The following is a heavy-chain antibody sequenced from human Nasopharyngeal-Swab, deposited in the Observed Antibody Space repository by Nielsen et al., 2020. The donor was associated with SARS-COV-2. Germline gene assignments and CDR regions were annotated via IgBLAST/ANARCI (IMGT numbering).Heavy chain of an antibody. CDR3: ARLDPYSSRDDY. D-gene: IGHD6-13*01. V-gene: IGHV4-39*01. CDR2: IYYSGST. J-gene: IGHJ4*02. Sequence: RQAPGKGLEWIGSIYYSGSTYYNPSLKSRVTISVDTTKNQFSLKLSSVTAADTAVYYCARLDPYSSRDDYWGQGTLVTVSS.